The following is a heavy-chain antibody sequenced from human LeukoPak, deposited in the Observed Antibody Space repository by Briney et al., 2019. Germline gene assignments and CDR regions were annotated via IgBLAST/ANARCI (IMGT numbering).Heavy chain of an antibody. CDR1: GYTFSNFG. CDR2: ISGNNDNP. Sequence: ASVKVSCKTSGYTFSNFGINWVRQAPGQGLEWMGWISGNNDNPNYGQKFQGRFTVTTDSSTSTAYMELRNLTFDDTAVYYCARDGTSTDDYSGQGTLVTVSS. CDR3: ARDGTSTDDY. V-gene: IGHV1-18*01. J-gene: IGHJ4*02. D-gene: IGHD2-2*01.